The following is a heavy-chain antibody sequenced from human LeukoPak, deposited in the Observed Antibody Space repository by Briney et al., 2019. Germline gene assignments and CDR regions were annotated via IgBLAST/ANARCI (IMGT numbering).Heavy chain of an antibody. CDR3: ARDLTRLQFRH. D-gene: IGHD3-3*01. J-gene: IGHJ4*02. CDR1: GGSFSGYY. Sequence: SETLPLTCAVYGGSFSGYYWSWIRQPPGKGLEWIGEINHSGSTNYNPSLKSRVTISVDTSKNQFSLKLSSVTAADTAVYYYARDLTRLQFRHWGQGTLVTVSS. V-gene: IGHV4-34*01. CDR2: INHSGST.